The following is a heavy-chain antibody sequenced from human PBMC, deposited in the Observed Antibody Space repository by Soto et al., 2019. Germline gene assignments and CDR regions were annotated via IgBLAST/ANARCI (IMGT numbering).Heavy chain of an antibody. CDR2: FDPEDGET. Sequence: ASVKVSCKVSGYTLTELSMHWVRQAPGKGLEWMGGFDPEDGETIYAQKFQGRVTMTEDTSTDTAYMELSSLRSEDTAVYYCAKAGPDTAMVDFDYWGQGTLVTVSS. CDR3: AKAGPDTAMVDFDY. J-gene: IGHJ4*02. V-gene: IGHV1-24*01. CDR1: GYTLTELS. D-gene: IGHD5-18*01.